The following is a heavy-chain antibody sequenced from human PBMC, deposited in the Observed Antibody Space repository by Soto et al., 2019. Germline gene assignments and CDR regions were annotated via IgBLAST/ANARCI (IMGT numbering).Heavy chain of an antibody. CDR3: ARSPRLYETIGYYSYYSDY. Sequence: QVQLQESGPRLVKPSETLSLTCTVSGDSISSYYWSWFRQPPGQGLEWIGYIPYTGRNNYNPSLKSRVTMSVDTSKNQFALELRSVNAADTAVYFCARSPRLYETIGYYSYYSDYWGQGTLVTVSS. V-gene: IGHV4-59*01. CDR2: IPYTGRN. D-gene: IGHD3-22*01. CDR1: GDSISSYY. J-gene: IGHJ4*02.